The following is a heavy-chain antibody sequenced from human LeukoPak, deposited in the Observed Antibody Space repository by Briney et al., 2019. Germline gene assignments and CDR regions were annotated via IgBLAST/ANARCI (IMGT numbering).Heavy chain of an antibody. J-gene: IGHJ3*02. CDR1: GGSISSYY. V-gene: IGHV4-4*07. CDR2: IYTSGST. CDR3: ARMAPTPDILTGYYISRAFDI. D-gene: IGHD3-9*01. Sequence: SETLSLTCTVSGGSISSYYWSWIRQPAGKGLEWIGRIYTSGSTNYNPSLKSRVTMSVDTSKNQFSLKLSSVTAADTAVYYCARMAPTPDILTGYYISRAFDIWGQGTMVTVSS.